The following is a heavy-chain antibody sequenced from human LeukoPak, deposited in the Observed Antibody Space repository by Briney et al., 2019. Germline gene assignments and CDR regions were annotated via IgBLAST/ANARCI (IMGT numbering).Heavy chain of an antibody. CDR1: GFTFSSYA. J-gene: IGHJ5*02. CDR3: AKDLSSTVVRQGWFDP. V-gene: IGHV3-23*01. Sequence: GGSLRLSCEASGFTFSSYAMGWVRQAPGRGLEWVSGISGSGGTTYYADSVQGRFTISRDNPKNTLYLQMNSLRAEDTAVYYCAKDLSSTVVRQGWFDPWGQGTLVTVSS. CDR2: ISGSGGTT. D-gene: IGHD4-23*01.